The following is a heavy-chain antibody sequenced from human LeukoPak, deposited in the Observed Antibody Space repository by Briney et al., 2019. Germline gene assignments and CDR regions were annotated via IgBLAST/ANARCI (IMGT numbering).Heavy chain of an antibody. CDR2: INHSGST. Sequence: SETLSLTCAVYGGSFSGYYWSWIRQPPGKGLEWIREINHSGSTNYNPSLKSRVTISVDTSKNQFSLKLSSVTAADTAVYYCARVQPLLWFGELSYWFDPWGQGTLVTVSS. J-gene: IGHJ5*02. CDR1: GGSFSGYY. CDR3: ARVQPLLWFGELSYWFDP. D-gene: IGHD3-10*01. V-gene: IGHV4-34*01.